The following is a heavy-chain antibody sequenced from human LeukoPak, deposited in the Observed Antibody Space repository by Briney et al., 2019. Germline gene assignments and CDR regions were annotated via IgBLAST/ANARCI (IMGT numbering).Heavy chain of an antibody. D-gene: IGHD3-10*01. CDR1: GFTFDDYA. J-gene: IGHJ4*02. Sequence: LPGGSLRLSSTASGFTFDDYAVSWFRQAPGKGLEWVGFVRNKAYGGTIEYAASVKGRFTISRDDSESTAYLQMNSLKTEDTAVYYCSRILGRSWSGGFDYWGQGTLVTVSS. V-gene: IGHV3-49*03. CDR3: SRILGRSWSGGFDY. CDR2: VRNKAYGGTI.